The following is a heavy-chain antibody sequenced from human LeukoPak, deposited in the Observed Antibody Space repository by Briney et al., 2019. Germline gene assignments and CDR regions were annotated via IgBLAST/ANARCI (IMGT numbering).Heavy chain of an antibody. CDR1: GFTFSSYW. Sequence: GGSLRLSCAASGFTFSSYWMHWVRQAPGKGLVWVSRISSDGSSTSYADSVKGRFTISRDNAKNTLYLQMNSLRAEDTAVYYCARVRAAAGRRRGYWFDPWGQGTLVTVSS. CDR3: ARVRAAAGRRRGYWFDP. J-gene: IGHJ5*02. D-gene: IGHD6-13*01. V-gene: IGHV3-74*01. CDR2: ISSDGSST.